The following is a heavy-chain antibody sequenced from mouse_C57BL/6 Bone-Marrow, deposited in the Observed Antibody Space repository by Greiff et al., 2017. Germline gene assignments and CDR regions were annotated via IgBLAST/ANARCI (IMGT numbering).Heavy chain of an antibody. CDR1: GYTFTSYW. Sequence: QVQLKQPGTELVKPGASVKLSCKASGYTFTSYWMHWVKQRPGQGLEWIGIINPSNGGTNYNEKFKSKATLTVDKSSSTAYMQLSSLTSEDSAVYWCARGVLRYLFAYWGQGTLVTVSA. D-gene: IGHD1-1*01. V-gene: IGHV1-53*01. CDR2: INPSNGGT. J-gene: IGHJ3*01. CDR3: ARGVLRYLFAY.